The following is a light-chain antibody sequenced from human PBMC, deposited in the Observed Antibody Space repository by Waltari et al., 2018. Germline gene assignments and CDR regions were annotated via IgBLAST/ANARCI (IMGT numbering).Light chain of an antibody. J-gene: IGKJ1*01. CDR3: QKYESLPAT. V-gene: IGKV3-20*01. Sequence: EIVLTQSPGTLSLSPGERATLSCRASQSVSKYLAWYQQKPGQAPRLLIYHASTRATGIPDRFSGSGSGTDFSLTSSRLEPEDFAVYYCQKYESLPATFGQGTKVEIK. CDR1: QSVSKY. CDR2: HAS.